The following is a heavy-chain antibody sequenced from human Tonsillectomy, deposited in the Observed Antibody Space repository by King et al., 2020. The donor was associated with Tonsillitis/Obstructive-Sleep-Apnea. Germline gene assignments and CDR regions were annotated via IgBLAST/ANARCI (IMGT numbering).Heavy chain of an antibody. D-gene: IGHD6-19*01. CDR2: ISGRGGST. CDR3: ARAVDLYYYYMDV. Sequence: VQLVESGGGLVQPGGSLRLSCAASGFTFSSYAMSWVRQAPGKGLEWVSAISGRGGSTYYADSVKGRFTISRDNSKNTLYLQMNSLRAEDTAVYYCARAVDLYYYYMDVWGKGTTVTVSS. J-gene: IGHJ6*03. V-gene: IGHV3-23*04. CDR1: GFTFSSYA.